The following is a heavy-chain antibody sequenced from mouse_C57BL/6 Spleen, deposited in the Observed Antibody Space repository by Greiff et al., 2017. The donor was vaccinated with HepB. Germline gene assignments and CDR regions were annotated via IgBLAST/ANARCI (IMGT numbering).Heavy chain of an antibody. CDR3: ARPKLGLFDY. CDR2: INPNNGGT. CDR1: GYTFTDYY. V-gene: IGHV1-26*01. Sequence: EVQLQQSGPELVKPGASVKISCKASGYTFTDYYMNWVKQSHGKSLEWIGDINPNNGGTSYNQKFKGKATLTVDKSSSTAYMGLRSLTSEDSAVYYCARPKLGLFDYWGQGTTLTVSS. D-gene: IGHD4-1*01. J-gene: IGHJ2*01.